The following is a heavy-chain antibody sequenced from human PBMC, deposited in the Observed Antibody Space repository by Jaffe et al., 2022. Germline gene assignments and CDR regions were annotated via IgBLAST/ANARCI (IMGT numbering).Heavy chain of an antibody. Sequence: QVQLVESGGGVVQPGRSLRLSCAASGFTFSSYGMHWVRQAPGKGLEWVAVISYDGSNKYYADSVKGRFTISRDNSKNTLYLQMNSLRAEDTAVYYCAKDLGDCSGVDYWGQGTLVTVSS. CDR2: ISYDGSNK. D-gene: IGHD2-15*01. CDR1: GFTFSSYG. CDR3: AKDLGDCSGVDY. V-gene: IGHV3-30*18. J-gene: IGHJ4*02.